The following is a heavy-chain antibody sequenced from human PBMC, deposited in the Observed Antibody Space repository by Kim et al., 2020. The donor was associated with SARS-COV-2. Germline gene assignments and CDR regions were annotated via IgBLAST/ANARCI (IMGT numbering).Heavy chain of an antibody. Sequence: SETLSLTCTVSGGSISSGGYYWSWIRQHPGKGLEWIGYIYYSGSTYYNPSLKSRVTISVDTSKNQFSLKLSSVTAADTAVYYCARSRESILGYCTGGVCYPYHFDYWGQGTLVTVSS. V-gene: IGHV4-31*03. CDR1: GGSISSGGYY. J-gene: IGHJ4*02. CDR2: IYYSGST. D-gene: IGHD2-8*02. CDR3: ARSRESILGYCTGGVCYPYHFDY.